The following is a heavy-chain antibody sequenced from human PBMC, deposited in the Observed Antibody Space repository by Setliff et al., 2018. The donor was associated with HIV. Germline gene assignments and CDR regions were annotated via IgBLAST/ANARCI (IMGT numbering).Heavy chain of an antibody. D-gene: IGHD3-16*01. Sequence: TSETLSLTCTVSGGSINSGSYYWSWIRQPAGKGLEWIGRIYTSGSTNYNPSLKSRVTISVDTSKNQFSLKLNSVTAADTAVYYCARVLGLPYYYMDAWGKGTTVTVSS. V-gene: IGHV4-61*02. CDR2: IYTSGST. CDR3: ARVLGLPYYYMDA. CDR1: GGSINSGSYY. J-gene: IGHJ6*03.